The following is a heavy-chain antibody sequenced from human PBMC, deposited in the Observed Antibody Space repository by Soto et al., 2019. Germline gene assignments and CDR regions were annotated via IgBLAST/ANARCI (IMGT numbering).Heavy chain of an antibody. Sequence: EVQLVESGGGLVQPGGSLRLSCTASGFIVSDTYVSWVRQAPGEGLEWVSVISNRGDTHYADSVRGRFSLSRDISDNTLHLQMNNLRVEDTAVYYCAREPRYCRGGSCSITGDAYDIWGQGTMVTVSS. CDR3: AREPRYCRGGSCSITGDAYDI. D-gene: IGHD2-15*01. CDR2: ISNRGDT. CDR1: GFIVSDTY. V-gene: IGHV3-66*01. J-gene: IGHJ3*02.